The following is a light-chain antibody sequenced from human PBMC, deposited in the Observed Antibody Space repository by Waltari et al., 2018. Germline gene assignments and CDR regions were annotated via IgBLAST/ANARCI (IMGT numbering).Light chain of an antibody. CDR2: GAS. J-gene: IGKJ2*01. CDR3: QQYGSSPLYT. V-gene: IGKV3-20*01. Sequence: IVLTQSPGTLSLSPGERATLSCRASQSVSSSYLAWYQQKPGQAPRLLIYGASGRATDIPDRFSGSGSGTDFTLTISRLEPEDFAVYYCQQYGSSPLYTFGQGTKLEIK. CDR1: QSVSSSY.